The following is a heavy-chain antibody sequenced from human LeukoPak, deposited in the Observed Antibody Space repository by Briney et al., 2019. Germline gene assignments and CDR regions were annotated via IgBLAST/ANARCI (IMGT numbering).Heavy chain of an antibody. Sequence: PGGSLRLSCSFSGISFSSYSMHWVRQAPGKGLEYASAIGRNGDGAYYADSVKGRFTISRDNSKNTLYLQMSSLRVEDTAVYYCVKDVHSGFDYWGQGTLVTVSS. CDR1: GISFSSYS. J-gene: IGHJ4*02. D-gene: IGHD1-26*01. CDR2: IGRNGDGA. V-gene: IGHV3-64D*09. CDR3: VKDVHSGFDY.